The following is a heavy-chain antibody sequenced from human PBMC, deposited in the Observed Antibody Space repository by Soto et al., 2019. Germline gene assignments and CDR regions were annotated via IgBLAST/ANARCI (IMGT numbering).Heavy chain of an antibody. Sequence: QVQLQESGPGLVKPSQTLSLTCTVSGGSISSGGYYWSWIRQHPGKGLEWIGYIYYSGTTYYNPSLKSRVTRSVDTSKNQFSLKLSSVTAADTAVYYCARKGDGTLHDYWGQGTLVTVSS. V-gene: IGHV4-31*03. CDR1: GGSISSGGYY. CDR3: ARKGDGTLHDY. J-gene: IGHJ4*02. CDR2: IYYSGTT.